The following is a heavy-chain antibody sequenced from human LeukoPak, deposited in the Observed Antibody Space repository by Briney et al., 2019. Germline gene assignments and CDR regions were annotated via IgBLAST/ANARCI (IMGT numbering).Heavy chain of an antibody. D-gene: IGHD4/OR15-4a*01. V-gene: IGHV3-30-3*01. CDR1: GFTFSSYA. CDR2: ISYDGSNK. J-gene: IGHJ4*02. CDR3: AREAGLSTRRRLDY. Sequence: PGGSLRLSCAASGFTFSSYAMHWVRQAPGKGLEWVAVISYDGSNKYYADSVKGRFTISRDNSKNMLYLQTNSLRTEDTALYYCAREAGLSTRRRLDYWGQGTLVTVSS.